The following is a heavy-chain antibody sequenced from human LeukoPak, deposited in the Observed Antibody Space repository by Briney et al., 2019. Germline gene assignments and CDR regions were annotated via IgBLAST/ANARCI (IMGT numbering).Heavy chain of an antibody. CDR2: INQDGSDK. Sequence: GGCLRLSCAASGFTFSSHWMSWVRQSPGMGLEWVANINQDGSDKHYVDSVKGRFTISRDNAERSLYLQMNSLRAEDTAVYYCARDHVAPGLIFDSWGQGTLVTVSS. CDR3: ARDHVAPGLIFDS. D-gene: IGHD3-16*01. V-gene: IGHV3-7*03. CDR1: GFTFSSHW. J-gene: IGHJ4*02.